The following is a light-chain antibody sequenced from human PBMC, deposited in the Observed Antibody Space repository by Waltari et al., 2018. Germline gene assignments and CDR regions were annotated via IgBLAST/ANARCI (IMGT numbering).Light chain of an antibody. CDR3: QHHDVSPLT. CDR2: DAS. CDR1: QSVSSNC. V-gene: IGKV3-20*01. Sequence: EIVLTQSPGTLSLSPGERATLSCRASQSVSSNCLAWYQQKPGQAPRLVIYDASSRATGIPDRFSGSGSGTDFILTISRLEPEDFAVYYFQHHDVSPLTFGGGTKVEIK. J-gene: IGKJ4*01.